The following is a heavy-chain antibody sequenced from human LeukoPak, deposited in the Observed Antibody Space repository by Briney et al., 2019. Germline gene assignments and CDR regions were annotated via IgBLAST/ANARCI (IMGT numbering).Heavy chain of an antibody. V-gene: IGHV3-74*01. CDR2: INNDGSIT. CDR3: ARGPPGFRVGDH. CDR1: GFTFNDYW. Sequence: PGGSLRLSCAASGFTFNDYWMHWVRQAPGKGLVWVSHINNDGSITNYADSVKGRFTVSRDNAKSTVFLQMNSLRVEDTAVYYCARGPPGFRVGDHWGQGTLVTVSS. J-gene: IGHJ4*02. D-gene: IGHD1-1*01.